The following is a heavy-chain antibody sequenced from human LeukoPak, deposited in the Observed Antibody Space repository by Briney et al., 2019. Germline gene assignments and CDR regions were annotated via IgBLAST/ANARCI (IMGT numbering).Heavy chain of an antibody. J-gene: IGHJ4*02. V-gene: IGHV3-53*01. D-gene: IGHD5-24*01. CDR2: IYSGGST. CDR1: GFIFSSYS. CDR3: AKDQDGYLDY. Sequence: GGSLRLSCAASGFIFSSYSMNWVRQAPGKGLEWVSIIYSGGSTFYADSVKGRFTISRDNSKNTLYLQMNSLRAEDTAVYYCAKDQDGYLDYWGQGTLVTVSS.